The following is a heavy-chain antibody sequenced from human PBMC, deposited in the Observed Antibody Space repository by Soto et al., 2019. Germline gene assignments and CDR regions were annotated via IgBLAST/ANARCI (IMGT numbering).Heavy chain of an antibody. Sequence: ASVKVSCKASGYTFTSYGTSWVRQAPGQGLEWMGWISAYNGNTNYAQKLQGRVTMTTDTSTSTAYMELRSLRSDDTAVYYCARVGYSSSSSTLYYYYGMDVWGQGTTVTVSS. J-gene: IGHJ6*02. CDR1: GYTFTSYG. CDR2: ISAYNGNT. D-gene: IGHD6-6*01. V-gene: IGHV1-18*01. CDR3: ARVGYSSSSSTLYYYYGMDV.